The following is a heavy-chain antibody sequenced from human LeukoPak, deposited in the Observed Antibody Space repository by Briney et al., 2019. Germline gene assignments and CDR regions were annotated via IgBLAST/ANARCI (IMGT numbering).Heavy chain of an antibody. CDR1: GFTFDDYA. D-gene: IGHD3-3*01. Sequence: GRSLRLSCAASGFTFDDYAMHWVRQAPGKGLEWVSGISWNSGSIGYADSVKGRFTISRDNAKNSLYLQMNSLRAEDMALYYCAKGPAHYDFWSGYCDYWGQGTLVTVSS. CDR3: AKGPAHYDFWSGYCDY. V-gene: IGHV3-9*03. J-gene: IGHJ4*02. CDR2: ISWNSGSI.